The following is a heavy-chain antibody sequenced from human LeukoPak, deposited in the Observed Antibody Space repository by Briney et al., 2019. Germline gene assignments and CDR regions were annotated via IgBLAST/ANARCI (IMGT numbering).Heavy chain of an antibody. V-gene: IGHV3-7*01. Sequence: GGSLRLSCAGSGFTFSHFWMSWVRQAPGKGLEWVAYIKKTGIETYYLDSVKGRFTITRDNNRNSLFLQMYSLRAEDTAVYYCARGRPHGNDYWGQGTLVTVSS. CDR2: IKKTGIET. D-gene: IGHD4-23*01. CDR1: GFTFSHFW. J-gene: IGHJ4*02. CDR3: ARGRPHGNDY.